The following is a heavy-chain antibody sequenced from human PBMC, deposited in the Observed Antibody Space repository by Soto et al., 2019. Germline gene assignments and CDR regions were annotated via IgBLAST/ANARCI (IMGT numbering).Heavy chain of an antibody. D-gene: IGHD3-22*01. J-gene: IGHJ5*02. CDR3: ARWSIYYYASSRYYNWFDP. CDR1: GGSISSSNW. V-gene: IGHV4-4*02. CDR2: IYHSGST. Sequence: SETLSLTCAVSGGSISSSNWWSWVRQPPGKGLEWIGEIYHSGSTNYNPSLKSRVTISVDKSKNQFSLKLSSVTAADTAVYYCARWSIYYYASSRYYNWFDPWGQGTLVTVS.